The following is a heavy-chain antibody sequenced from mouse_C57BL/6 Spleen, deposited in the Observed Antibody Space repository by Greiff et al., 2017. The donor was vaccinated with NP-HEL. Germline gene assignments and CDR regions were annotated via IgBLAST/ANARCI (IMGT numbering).Heavy chain of an antibody. J-gene: IGHJ3*01. CDR1: GYAFSSYW. V-gene: IGHV1-80*01. CDR2: IYPGDGDT. Sequence: VQLQQSGAELVKPGASVKISCKASGYAFSSYWMNWVKQRPGQGLEWIGQIYPGDGDTNYNGKFKGKATLTADKSSSTAYMQLSSLTSEDSAVYFCARGDSSGYTWFAYWGQGTLVTVAA. D-gene: IGHD3-2*02. CDR3: ARGDSSGYTWFAY.